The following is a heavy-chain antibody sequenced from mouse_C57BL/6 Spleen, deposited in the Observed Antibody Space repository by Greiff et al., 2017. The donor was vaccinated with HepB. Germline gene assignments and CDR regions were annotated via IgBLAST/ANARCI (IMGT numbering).Heavy chain of an antibody. J-gene: IGHJ2*01. CDR2: IYPRSGNT. V-gene: IGHV1-81*01. CDR1: GYTFTSYG. CDR3: AREEGITTVVARGDFDY. D-gene: IGHD1-1*01. Sequence: VQLQQSGAELARPGASVKLSCKASGYTFTSYGISWVKQRTGQGLEWIGEIYPRSGNTYYNEKFKGKATLTADKSSSTAYMELRSLTSEDSAVYFCAREEGITTVVARGDFDYWGQGTTLTVSS.